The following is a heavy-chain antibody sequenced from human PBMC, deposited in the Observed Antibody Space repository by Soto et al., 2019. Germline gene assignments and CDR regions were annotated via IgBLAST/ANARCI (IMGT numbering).Heavy chain of an antibody. CDR2: ISSSSSYI. CDR1: GFTFSSYS. D-gene: IGHD6-6*01. V-gene: IGHV3-21*01. CDR3: ARQSAEYSSSSGDY. J-gene: IGHJ4*02. Sequence: GESLKISCAASGFTFSSYSMNWVRQAPGKGLEWVSSISSSSSYIYYADSVKGRFTISRDNAKNSLYLQMNSLRAEDTAVYYCARQSAEYSSSSGDYWGQGTLVTVSS.